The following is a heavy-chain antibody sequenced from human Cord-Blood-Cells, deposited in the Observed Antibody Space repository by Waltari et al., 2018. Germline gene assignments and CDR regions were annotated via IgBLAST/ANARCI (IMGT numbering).Heavy chain of an antibody. CDR2: IWYDGSNK. Sequence: QVQLVESGGGVVQPGRSLRLSCAASGFTFSSYGMHWVRPAPGKGLEWVGVIWYDGSNKYYADSVKGRFTISRDNSKNTLYLQMNSLRAEDTAVYYCARDRGIAVAGTDFDYWGQGTLVTVSS. CDR1: GFTFSSYG. D-gene: IGHD6-19*01. J-gene: IGHJ4*02. V-gene: IGHV3-33*01. CDR3: ARDRGIAVAGTDFDY.